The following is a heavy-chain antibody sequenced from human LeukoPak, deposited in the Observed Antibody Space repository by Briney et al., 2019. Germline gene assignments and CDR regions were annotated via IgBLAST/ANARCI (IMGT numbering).Heavy chain of an antibody. Sequence: GGSLRLSCAASGFTVSSNYMSWVSQAPGKGLEWVSVIYSGGSTYYADSVKGRFTISRDNSKNTLYLQMNSLRAEDTAVYYCARAPTVTTVGYNYYYMDVWGKGTTVTVSS. CDR2: IYSGGST. J-gene: IGHJ6*03. CDR1: GFTVSSNY. D-gene: IGHD4-17*01. CDR3: ARAPTVTTVGYNYYYMDV. V-gene: IGHV3-53*01.